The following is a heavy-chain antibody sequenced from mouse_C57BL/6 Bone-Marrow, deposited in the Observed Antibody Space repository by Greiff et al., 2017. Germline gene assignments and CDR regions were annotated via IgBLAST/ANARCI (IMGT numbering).Heavy chain of an antibody. CDR1: GYAFSSSW. CDR2: IYPGDGDT. CDR3: AREGYGSSPFDC. D-gene: IGHD1-1*01. Sequence: QVQLQQSGPELVKPGASVKISCKASGYAFSSSWMNWVKQRPGKGLEWIGRIYPGDGDTNYNGKFKGKATLTADKSSSTAYMQLSSLTSEDSAVYFCAREGYGSSPFDCWGQGTTLTVSS. V-gene: IGHV1-82*01. J-gene: IGHJ2*01.